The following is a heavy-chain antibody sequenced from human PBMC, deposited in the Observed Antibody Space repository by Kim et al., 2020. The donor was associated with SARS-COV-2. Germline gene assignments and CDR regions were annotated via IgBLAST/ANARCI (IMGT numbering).Heavy chain of an antibody. V-gene: IGHV3-74*01. CDR3: GRDLTGRADY. Sequence: GGSLRLSCAASGFSFSTYWMHWVRQVPGKGLVWVSRIDTDGSTTDYADSVKGRFTISRDNARNTLFLQMNSLRVEATAVYYCGRDLTGRADYWGQGNLV. J-gene: IGHJ4*02. D-gene: IGHD3-9*01. CDR1: GFSFSTYW. CDR2: IDTDGSTT.